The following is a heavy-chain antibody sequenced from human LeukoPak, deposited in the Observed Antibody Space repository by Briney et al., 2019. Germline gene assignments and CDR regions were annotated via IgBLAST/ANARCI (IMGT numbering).Heavy chain of an antibody. J-gene: IGHJ4*02. D-gene: IGHD6-19*01. V-gene: IGHV4-38-2*01. Sequence: PSETLSLTCAVSGYSISSGYYWGWIRQPPGKGLEWIGSIYHSGSTYYNPSLKSRVTISVDTSKNQFSLKLSSVTAADTAVYYCARGWESSGWYILFGYWGQGTLVTVSS. CDR3: ARGWESSGWYILFGY. CDR2: IYHSGST. CDR1: GYSISSGYY.